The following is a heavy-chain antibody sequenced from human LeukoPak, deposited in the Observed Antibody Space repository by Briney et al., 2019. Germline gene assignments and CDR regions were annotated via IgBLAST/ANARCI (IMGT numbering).Heavy chain of an antibody. CDR3: ARERGSYYFDY. V-gene: IGHV1-69*04. Sequence: SVKVSCKASGGTFSSYAISWVRQAPGQGLEWMGRIIPILGIANYAQKFQGRVTITADKSTSTAYMELSSLRSEDAAVYYCARERGSYYFDYWGQGTLVTVSS. CDR1: GGTFSSYA. J-gene: IGHJ4*02. CDR2: IIPILGIA.